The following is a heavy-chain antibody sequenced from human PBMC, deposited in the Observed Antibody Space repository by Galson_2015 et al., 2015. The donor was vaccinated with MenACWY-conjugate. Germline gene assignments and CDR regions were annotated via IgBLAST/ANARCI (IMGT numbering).Heavy chain of an antibody. V-gene: IGHV3-15*01. CDR1: AFTFSNAY. Sequence: SLRLSCEGSAFTFSNAYMSWVRQAPGKGLEWGGRIKSQTNGGKMDYAAPVIGSYAISGDDSKTKLYLKMTSLKIEDTAVYYCTTHKPDSWGGLLFHFYMDVWGKGTTVTVSS. J-gene: IGHJ6*03. CDR3: TTHKPDSWGGLLFHFYMDV. D-gene: IGHD2-21*01. CDR2: IKSQTNGGKM.